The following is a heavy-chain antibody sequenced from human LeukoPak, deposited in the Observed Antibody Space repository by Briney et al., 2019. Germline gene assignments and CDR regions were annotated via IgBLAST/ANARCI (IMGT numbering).Heavy chain of an antibody. J-gene: IGHJ6*03. CDR2: IIPIFGTA. CDR1: GGTFSGYA. Sequence: SVKVSCEASGGTFSGYAISWVRQAPGQGLGRMGGIIPIFGTANYAQKFQGRVTITTDESTSTAYMELSSLRSEDTAVYYCASTGDYYYHYYMDVWGKGTTVTVSS. V-gene: IGHV1-69*05. CDR3: ASTGDYYYHYYMDV.